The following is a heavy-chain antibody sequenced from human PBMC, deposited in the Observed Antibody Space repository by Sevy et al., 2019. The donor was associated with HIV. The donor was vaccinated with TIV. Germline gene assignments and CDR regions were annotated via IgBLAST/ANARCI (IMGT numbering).Heavy chain of an antibody. CDR2: ISSSSSYI. CDR1: GFTFSSYG. D-gene: IGHD3-10*01. CDR3: ARPPNYYGSGSYPFDY. J-gene: IGHJ4*02. Sequence: GGSLRLSCAASGFTFSSYGMHWVRQAPGKGLEWVSSISSSSSYIYYADSVKGRFTISRDNAKNSLYLQMNSLRAEDTAVYYCARPPNYYGSGSYPFDYWGQGTLVTVSS. V-gene: IGHV3-21*01.